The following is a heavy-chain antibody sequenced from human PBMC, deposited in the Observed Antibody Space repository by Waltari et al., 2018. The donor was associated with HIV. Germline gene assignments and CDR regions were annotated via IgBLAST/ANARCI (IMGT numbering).Heavy chain of an antibody. V-gene: IGHV3-48*02. CDR3: ARDDEYREWLLPLIDY. CDR1: GFTFSSYS. D-gene: IGHD3-3*01. J-gene: IGHJ4*02. CDR2: ISSSSSTI. Sequence: EVQLVESGGGLVQPGGSLRLSCAASGFTFSSYSMNWVRQAPGKGLEWVSYISSSSSTIYYADSVKGRFTISRDNAKNSLYLQMNSLRDEDTAVYYCARDDEYREWLLPLIDYWGQGTLVTVSS.